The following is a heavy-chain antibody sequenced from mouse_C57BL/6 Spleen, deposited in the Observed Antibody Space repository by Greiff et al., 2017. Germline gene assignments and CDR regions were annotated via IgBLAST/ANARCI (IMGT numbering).Heavy chain of an antibody. V-gene: IGHV5-15*01. Sequence: EVQLVESGGGLVQPGGSLKLSCAASGFTFSDYGMAWVRQAPRKGPEWVAFISNLAYSIYYADTVTGRFTISRENAKNPLYLEMSSLRSEDTAMYYCARHPGSSYAMDYWGQGTSVTVSS. CDR2: ISNLAYSI. J-gene: IGHJ4*01. CDR3: ARHPGSSYAMDY. D-gene: IGHD1-1*01. CDR1: GFTFSDYG.